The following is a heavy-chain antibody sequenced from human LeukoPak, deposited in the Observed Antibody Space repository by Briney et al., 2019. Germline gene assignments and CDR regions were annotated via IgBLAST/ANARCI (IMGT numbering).Heavy chain of an antibody. CDR2: IYSGGST. CDR1: GFTVGTNS. CDR3: ATYIQRPPGMDV. D-gene: IGHD2-15*01. Sequence: PGGSLRLSCAASGFTVGTNSMSWVRQSPGKGLEWGSVIYSGGSTYYADSVKGRFTISTDNSKNTVYLQMNSLGAEDTALYFCATYIQRPPGMDVWGQGTTVTVSS. V-gene: IGHV3-53*01. J-gene: IGHJ6*02.